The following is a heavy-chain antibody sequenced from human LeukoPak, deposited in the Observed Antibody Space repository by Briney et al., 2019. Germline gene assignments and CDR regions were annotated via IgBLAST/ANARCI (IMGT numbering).Heavy chain of an antibody. Sequence: GGSLRLSCAAPGFTFRTYGMHWVRQTPGKGLEWVAGIWYDGINKYNVDSVTGRFTISRDNSNNTLFLQLDSLRAEDTAVYYCARDRNWYFDSWGQGTLVTVSS. D-gene: IGHD1-20*01. CDR3: ARDRNWYFDS. J-gene: IGHJ4*02. CDR2: IWYDGINK. V-gene: IGHV3-33*01. CDR1: GFTFRTYG.